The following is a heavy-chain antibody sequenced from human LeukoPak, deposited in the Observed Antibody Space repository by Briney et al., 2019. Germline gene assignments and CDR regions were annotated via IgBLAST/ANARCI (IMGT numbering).Heavy chain of an antibody. CDR1: GDSISSSY. Sequence: PSETLSLTRTVAGDSISSSYWSWSWIRQPPGKGLEWIGYIYYTGSTEKNPSLKSRVTISLDTSKNQFSLRLNSVTAADTAVYFCARTRRGYTYGFPSRELLKAFHIWGHGTVVTVSS. D-gene: IGHD5-18*01. J-gene: IGHJ3*02. CDR3: ARTRRGYTYGFPSRELLKAFHI. V-gene: IGHV4-59*01. CDR2: IYYTGST.